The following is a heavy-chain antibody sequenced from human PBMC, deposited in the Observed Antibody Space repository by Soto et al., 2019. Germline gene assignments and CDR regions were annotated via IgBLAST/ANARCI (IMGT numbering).Heavy chain of an antibody. CDR2: ISGSGDST. CDR3: ARRSSSWYFDC. CDR1: GFTFSSYA. V-gene: IGHV3-23*01. Sequence: EVQLLESGGGLVQPGGSLRLSCAASGFTFSSYAMNWVRQAPGKGLEWVSVISGSGDSTYYADSVKGRFTISRDNSKNTLYLQMNSLRAEDTAVYDCARRSSSWYFDCWGQGTLVTVSS. J-gene: IGHJ4*02. D-gene: IGHD6-13*01.